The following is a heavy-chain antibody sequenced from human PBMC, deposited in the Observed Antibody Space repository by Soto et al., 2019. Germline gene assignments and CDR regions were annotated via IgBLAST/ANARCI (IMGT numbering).Heavy chain of an antibody. V-gene: IGHV4-59*01. Sequence: PSDPLSLTCTVSGRSISSSNWSWIWRPPGKILERIGYIYYSGSTNYIPSLKSRVTISVDTSKNQFSLKLSSVTAADTAVFYCARNGDDYYDSSGPFDYWGQGALVTVSS. D-gene: IGHD3-22*01. J-gene: IGHJ4*02. CDR3: ARNGDDYYDSSGPFDY. CDR1: GRSISSSN. CDR2: IYYSGST.